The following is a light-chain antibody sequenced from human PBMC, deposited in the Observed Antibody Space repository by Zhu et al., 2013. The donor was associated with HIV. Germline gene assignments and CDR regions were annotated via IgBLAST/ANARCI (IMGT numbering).Light chain of an antibody. V-gene: IGKV3-11*01. CDR3: QQYNNWWT. CDR1: QSVSSY. CDR2: DAS. Sequence: EIVLTQSPATLSLSPGERATLSCRASQSVSSYLAWYQQKPGQAPRLLIYDASNRATGIPARFSGSGSGTDFTLTISSLEPEDFAVYYCQQYNNWWTFGQGTKVEIK. J-gene: IGKJ1*01.